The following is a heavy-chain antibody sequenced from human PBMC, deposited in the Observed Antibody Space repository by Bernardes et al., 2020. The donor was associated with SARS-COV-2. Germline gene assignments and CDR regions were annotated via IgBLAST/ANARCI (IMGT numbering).Heavy chain of an antibody. D-gene: IGHD1-26*01. Sequence: GGSLVLCYSAPRCIFVDYAIHLVRQAPGKGLEWVPGISWNSGSIGYADSVKGRFTISRDNAKNSLYLQMNSLRAEDTALYYCAKVAGATTDDAFDIWGQGTMVTVSS. J-gene: IGHJ3*02. CDR2: ISWNSGSI. CDR3: AKVAGATTDDAFDI. V-gene: IGHV3-9*01. CDR1: RCIFVDYA.